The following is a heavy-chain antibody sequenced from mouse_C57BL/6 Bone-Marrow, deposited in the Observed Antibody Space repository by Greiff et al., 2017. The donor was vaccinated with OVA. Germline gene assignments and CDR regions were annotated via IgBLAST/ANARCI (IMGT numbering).Heavy chain of an antibody. CDR3: AGLLRFPGTWDY. CDR1: GYTFTSYG. J-gene: IGHJ2*01. V-gene: IGHV1-81*01. CDR2: IYPRSGNT. D-gene: IGHD1-1*01. Sequence: QVQLQQSGAELARPGASVKLSCKASGYTFTSYGISWVKQRTGQGLEWIGEIYPRSGNTYYNEKFKGKATLTADKSSSTAYMELRSLTSEDSAVYCWAGLLRFPGTWDYWGQGTTLTVSS.